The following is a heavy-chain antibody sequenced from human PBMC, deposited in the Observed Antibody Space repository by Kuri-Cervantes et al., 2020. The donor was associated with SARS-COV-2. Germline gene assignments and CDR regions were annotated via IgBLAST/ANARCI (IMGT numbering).Heavy chain of an antibody. D-gene: IGHD3-3*01. Sequence: GGSLRLSCAASGFTFSSYWMHWVRPAPGKGLVWVSRINSDGSSTSYADSVKGRFTISRDNAKNTLYLQMNSLRAEDTAVYYCARDRYDFWSGLGYYYYGMDVWGQGTTVTVSS. CDR3: ARDRYDFWSGLGYYYYGMDV. J-gene: IGHJ6*02. CDR1: GFTFSSYW. CDR2: INSDGSST. V-gene: IGHV3-74*01.